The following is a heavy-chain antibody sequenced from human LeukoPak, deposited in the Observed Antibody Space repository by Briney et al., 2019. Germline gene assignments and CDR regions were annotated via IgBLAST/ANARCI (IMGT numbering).Heavy chain of an antibody. D-gene: IGHD2-15*01. V-gene: IGHV3-48*04. CDR3: ARVSTCSGGSCLGS. CDR2: ITSSSSSI. Sequence: GGSLRLSCAASGFTFSTYAMDWVRQAPGKGLEWVSYITSSSSSIFYADSVRGRFTISRDNAKNSLYLQMNSLGVDDSAVYYCARVSTCSGGSCLGSRGQGTLVTVSS. J-gene: IGHJ4*02. CDR1: GFTFSTYA.